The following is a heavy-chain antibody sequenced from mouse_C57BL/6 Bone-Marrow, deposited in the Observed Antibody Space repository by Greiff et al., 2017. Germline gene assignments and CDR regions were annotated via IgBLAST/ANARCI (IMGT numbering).Heavy chain of an antibody. D-gene: IGHD1-1*01. J-gene: IGHJ4*01. Sequence: QVQLQQPGAELVKPGASVTLSCKASGYTFTSYWMHWVKQRPGQGLEWIGMIHPNSGSTNYNENFKSKATLTVDKSSSTAYMQLSSLTSEDSAVYYCARGYYYYGSSYYAMDYWGQGTSVTVSS. CDR2: IHPNSGST. V-gene: IGHV1-64*01. CDR3: ARGYYYYGSSYYAMDY. CDR1: GYTFTSYW.